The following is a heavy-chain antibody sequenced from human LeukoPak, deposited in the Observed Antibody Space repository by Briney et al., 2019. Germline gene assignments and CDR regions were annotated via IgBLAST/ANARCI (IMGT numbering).Heavy chain of an antibody. CDR3: LMNFDY. D-gene: IGHD2-8*01. V-gene: IGHV1-2*02. Sequence: ASVKVSCKASGYTFTGYYIHWVRQAPGQGLEWMGWINPNSGSTNYAQKFQGRVTMTRDTSISTAYMELSRLRSDDTAVYYCLMNFDYWGQGTLVTVSS. CDR2: INPNSGST. J-gene: IGHJ4*02. CDR1: GYTFTGYY.